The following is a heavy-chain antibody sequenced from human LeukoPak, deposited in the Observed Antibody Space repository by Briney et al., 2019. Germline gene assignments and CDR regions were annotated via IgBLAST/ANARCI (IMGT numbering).Heavy chain of an antibody. D-gene: IGHD3-10*01. J-gene: IGHJ4*02. Sequence: SETLSLTSTDPVDSIRSYYSSWIPDPPRTGLGRIGYIYTSGSTNYNPSLKSRVTISVDTSKNQFSLKLSSVTAADTAVYYCARRRQELPPDYWGQGTLVTVSS. CDR3: ARRRQELPPDY. CDR1: VDSIRSYY. V-gene: IGHV4-4*09. CDR2: IYTSGST.